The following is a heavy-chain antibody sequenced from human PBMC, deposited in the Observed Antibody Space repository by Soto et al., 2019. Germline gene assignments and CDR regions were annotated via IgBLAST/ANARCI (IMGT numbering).Heavy chain of an antibody. Sequence: QVQLVQSGAEVKKPGASVKVSCKASGYTFTSYAMHWVRQAPGQRLEWMGWINAGNGNTKYSQKXXXXXXXXXXXXXXXXXXXXXXXXXXXXXXXXXXXXXXXXXXDXWYFXL. V-gene: IGHV1-3*01. CDR2: INAGNGNT. CDR3: XXXXXXXXXDXWYFXL. CDR1: GYTFTSYA. J-gene: IGHJ2*01.